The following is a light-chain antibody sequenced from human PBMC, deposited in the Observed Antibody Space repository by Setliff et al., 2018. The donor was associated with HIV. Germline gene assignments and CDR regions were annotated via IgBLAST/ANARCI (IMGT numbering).Light chain of an antibody. J-gene: IGLJ1*01. Sequence: QSALTQAASVSGSPGQSITMSCTGTSRDVGGGSNYVSWFQQHPGKAPKLIIFDVNKRPSGVSDRFSASKSGNTASLTVSGLQTEDEANYYCASYAGTTHPYVFGTGTKVTVL. V-gene: IGLV2-14*03. CDR3: ASYAGTTHPYV. CDR2: DVN. CDR1: SRDVGGGSNY.